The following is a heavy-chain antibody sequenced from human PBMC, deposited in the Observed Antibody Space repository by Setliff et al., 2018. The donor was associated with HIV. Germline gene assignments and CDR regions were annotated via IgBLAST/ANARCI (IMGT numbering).Heavy chain of an antibody. D-gene: IGHD1-1*01. Sequence: SETLSLTCTVSGGSISYYYWNWIRQPPGKGLEWIGYIYYTGSTNYNPSLKSRVTISVDTSKNQFSLKLSSVTAADTAVYYCARGSRQLGRRGGYYYYMDVWGKGTTVTVSS. CDR1: GGSISYYY. CDR2: IYYTGST. V-gene: IGHV4-59*01. J-gene: IGHJ6*03. CDR3: ARGSRQLGRRGGYYYYMDV.